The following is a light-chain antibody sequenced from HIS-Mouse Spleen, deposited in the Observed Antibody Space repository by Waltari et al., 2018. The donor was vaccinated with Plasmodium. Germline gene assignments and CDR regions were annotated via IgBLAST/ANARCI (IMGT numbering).Light chain of an antibody. Sequence: QSALTQPRSVSGSPGQSVTISCTGTSSDVGGYNYVSWYQQHHGKAPKLMIYEVSKRPSGVPDRLSGSKSGNTASLTISGIQAEDEADYYCCSYAGSYTYVFGTGTKVTVL. CDR3: CSYAGSYTYV. V-gene: IGLV2-11*01. J-gene: IGLJ1*01. CDR2: EVS. CDR1: SSDVGGYNY.